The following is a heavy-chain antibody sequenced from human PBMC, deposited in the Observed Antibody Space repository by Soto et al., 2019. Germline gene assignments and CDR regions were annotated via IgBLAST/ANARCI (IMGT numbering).Heavy chain of an antibody. CDR1: GGSISSGDYY. D-gene: IGHD5-18*01. CDR3: ARSNVDTAMVTFDWFDP. Sequence: PSETLSLTCTVSGGSISSGDYYWSWIRQPPGKGLEWIGYIYYSGSTYYNPSLESRVTISVDTSKNQFSLKLSSVTAADTAVYYCARSNVDTAMVTFDWFDPWGEGTLVTVAS. V-gene: IGHV4-30-4*01. J-gene: IGHJ5*02. CDR2: IYYSGST.